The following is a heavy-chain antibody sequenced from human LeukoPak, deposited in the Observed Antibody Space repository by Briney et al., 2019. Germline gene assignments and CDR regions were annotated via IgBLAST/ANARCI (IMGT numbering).Heavy chain of an antibody. CDR3: ARTLPLGDYYDSSAGAFDI. CDR1: GGSISSGGYS. J-gene: IGHJ3*02. CDR2: IYHSGST. D-gene: IGHD3-22*01. Sequence: TSQTLSLTCAVSGGSISSGGYSWSWIRQPPGKGLEWIGYIYHSGSTYYNPSLKSRVTISVDRSKNQFSLKLSSVTAADTAVYYCARTLPLGDYYDSSAGAFDIWGQGTMVTVSS. V-gene: IGHV4-30-2*01.